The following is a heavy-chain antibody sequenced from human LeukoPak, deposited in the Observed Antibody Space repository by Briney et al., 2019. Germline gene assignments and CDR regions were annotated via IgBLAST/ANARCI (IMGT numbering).Heavy chain of an antibody. CDR2: IYHSGST. CDR1: GYSISSGYY. J-gene: IGHJ3*02. Sequence: PSETLSLTCAVSGYSISSGYYWGWIRQPPGKGLEWIGSIYHSGSTYYNPSLKSRVTISVDTSKNQLSLKLSSVTAADTAVYYCARDYGGNSGAFDIWGQGTMVTVSS. V-gene: IGHV4-38-2*02. D-gene: IGHD4-23*01. CDR3: ARDYGGNSGAFDI.